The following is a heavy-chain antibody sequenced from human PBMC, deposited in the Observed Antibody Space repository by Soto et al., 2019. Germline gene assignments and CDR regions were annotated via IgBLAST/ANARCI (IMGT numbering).Heavy chain of an antibody. CDR1: SGSFNTYY. D-gene: IGHD1-26*01. CDR3: ARVSRGTGTSWGAFYYMDV. CDR2: INHFGRT. J-gene: IGHJ6*03. V-gene: IGHV4-34*02. Sequence: QVQLQQWGAGLLKPSETLSLTCAVYSGSFNTYYWSWVRQPPGKGLEWIAEINHFGRTNYNPSLKSRLTISVDTSKNQLSLSLSSVTAADTAVYHCARVSRGTGTSWGAFYYMDVWGTGTPVTVSS.